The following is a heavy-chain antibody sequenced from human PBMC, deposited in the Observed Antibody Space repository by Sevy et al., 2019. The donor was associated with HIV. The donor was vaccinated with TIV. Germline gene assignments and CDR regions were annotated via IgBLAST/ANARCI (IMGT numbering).Heavy chain of an antibody. J-gene: IGHJ6*02. CDR3: AREGSPYDTYYYYYGMDV. D-gene: IGHD5-12*01. CDR2: IKQDGSEK. Sequence: GGSLRLSCAASGFTFNSYWMSWVRQAPGKGLEWVANIKQDGSEKYYVDSVKGRFPISRDNSQNSLFLQMNTLRAEDTAVYYCAREGSPYDTYYYYYGMDVWGQGTPVTVSS. CDR1: GFTFNSYW. V-gene: IGHV3-7*01.